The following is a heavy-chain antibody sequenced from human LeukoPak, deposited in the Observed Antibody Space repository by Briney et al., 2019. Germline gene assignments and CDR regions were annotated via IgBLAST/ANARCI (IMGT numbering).Heavy chain of an antibody. D-gene: IGHD3-16*01. J-gene: IGHJ5*02. V-gene: IGHV3-23*01. CDR1: GFRFSDFT. Sequence: GGSLRLSCAASGFRFSDFTMTWVRQAPGKGPEWVSAIGGRGGSTYYADSLGGRFIISRDNSKDMVYLQMNSLKVEDTATYYCGKEGGAWGQGTKVTVSS. CDR3: GKEGGA. CDR2: IGGRGGST.